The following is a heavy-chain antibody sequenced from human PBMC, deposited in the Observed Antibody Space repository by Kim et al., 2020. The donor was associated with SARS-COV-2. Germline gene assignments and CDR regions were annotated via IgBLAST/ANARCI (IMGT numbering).Heavy chain of an antibody. CDR3: ARDYGSGWYPSYYGMDV. Sequence: ASVKVSCKASGYTFTSYGISWVRQAPGQGLEWMGWISAYNGNTNYAQKLQGRVTMTTDTSTSTAYMELRSLRSDDTAVYYCARDYGSGWYPSYYGMDVWGQGTTVTVSS. V-gene: IGHV1-18*01. CDR2: ISAYNGNT. CDR1: GYTFTSYG. J-gene: IGHJ6*02. D-gene: IGHD6-19*01.